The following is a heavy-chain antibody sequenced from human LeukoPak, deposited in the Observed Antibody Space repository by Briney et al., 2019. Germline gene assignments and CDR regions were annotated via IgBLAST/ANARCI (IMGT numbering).Heavy chain of an antibody. Sequence: PSETLSLTCTVSGGSISSYYWSWIRQPPGRGLEWIGYIYTSGSTNYNPSLKSRVTISVDTSKNQFSLKLSSVTAADTAVYYCARLDYYYMDVWGKGTTVTVSS. CDR1: GGSISSYY. CDR3: ARLDYYYMDV. J-gene: IGHJ6*03. V-gene: IGHV4-4*09. CDR2: IYTSGST.